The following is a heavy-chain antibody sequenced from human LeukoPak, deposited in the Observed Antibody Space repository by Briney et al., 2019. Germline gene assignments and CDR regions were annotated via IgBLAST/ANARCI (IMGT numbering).Heavy chain of an antibody. D-gene: IGHD6-13*01. V-gene: IGHV4-59*01. CDR1: GGSISSYY. Sequence: SETLSLTCTVSGGSISSYYWSWIRQPPGKGLEWIGYIYYSGSTNYNPSLKSRVTISVDTSKNQFSLKLSSVTAADTAVYYCARSYSSSWSDAFDIWGQGTMVTVSS. CDR2: IYYSGST. CDR3: ARSYSSSWSDAFDI. J-gene: IGHJ3*02.